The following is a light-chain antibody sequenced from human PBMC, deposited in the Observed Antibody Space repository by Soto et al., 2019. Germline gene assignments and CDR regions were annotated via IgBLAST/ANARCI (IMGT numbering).Light chain of an antibody. CDR3: SSYAGNNNLI. CDR1: SSDLGDYDY. V-gene: IGLV2-8*01. Sequence: QSVLTQPPSASGSPGQSVTISCTGTSSDLGDYDYVSWYQQHPGKAPKLMIYEVNQRPSGVPDRFSGSKSGNTASLTVTGLQAEDEADYYCSSYAGNNNLIFGGGTKLTVL. J-gene: IGLJ2*01. CDR2: EVN.